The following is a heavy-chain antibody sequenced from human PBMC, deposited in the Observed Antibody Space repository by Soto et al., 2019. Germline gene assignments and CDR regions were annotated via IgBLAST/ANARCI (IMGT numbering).Heavy chain of an antibody. J-gene: IGHJ4*02. CDR3: AKEGGSYRFDH. CDR1: VSFGTYY. V-gene: IGHV4-59*01. CDR2: IFSSEHF. D-gene: IGHD3-16*02. Sequence: PSETLSLTCVGVSFGTYYWSWIRQPPGKGLEWLGYIFSSEHFKYNPSLKSRLTISVDPSKNHVSLRLTSVTAADTAVYYCAKEGGSYRFDHWGQGTLVTVSS.